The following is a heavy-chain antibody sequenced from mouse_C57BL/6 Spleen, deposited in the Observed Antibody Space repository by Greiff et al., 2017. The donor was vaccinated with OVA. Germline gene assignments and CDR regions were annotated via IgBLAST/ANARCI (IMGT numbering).Heavy chain of an antibody. CDR1: GYTFTSYW. D-gene: IGHD2-4*01. V-gene: IGHV1-55*01. Sequence: VQLQQPGAELVKPGASVKMSCKASGYTFTSYWITWVKQRPGQGLEWIGDIYPGSGSTNYNEKFKSKATLTVDTSSSTAYMQLSSLTSEDSAVYYCARSGDYDYDGYYFDYWGQGTTLTVSS. CDR3: ARSGDYDYDGYYFDY. CDR2: IYPGSGST. J-gene: IGHJ2*01.